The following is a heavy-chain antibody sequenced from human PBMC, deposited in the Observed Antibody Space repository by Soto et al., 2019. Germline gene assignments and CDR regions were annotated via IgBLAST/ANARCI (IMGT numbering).Heavy chain of an antibody. CDR2: IIPILGIA. Sequence: ASVKVSCKASGGTFSSYTISWVRQAPGQGLEWMGRIIPILGIANYAQKFQGRVTITADKSTSTAYMELSSLRSEDTAVYYCARGKFDYGDYFDPWGQGTLVTVSS. CDR1: GGTFSSYT. D-gene: IGHD4-17*01. J-gene: IGHJ5*02. CDR3: ARGKFDYGDYFDP. V-gene: IGHV1-69*02.